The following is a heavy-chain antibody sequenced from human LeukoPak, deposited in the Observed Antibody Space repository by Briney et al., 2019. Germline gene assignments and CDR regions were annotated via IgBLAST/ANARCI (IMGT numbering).Heavy chain of an antibody. J-gene: IGHJ4*02. CDR3: ARESFPTFYYDSSGYYFDY. D-gene: IGHD3-22*01. CDR1: GGSISSGDYY. V-gene: IGHV4-61*08. Sequence: ASETLSLTCTVSGGSISSGDYYWSWIRQPPGKGLEWIGYIYYSGSTNYNPSLKSRVTISVDTSKNQFSLKLSSVTAADTAVYYCARESFPTFYYDSSGYYFDYWGQGTLVTVSS. CDR2: IYYSGST.